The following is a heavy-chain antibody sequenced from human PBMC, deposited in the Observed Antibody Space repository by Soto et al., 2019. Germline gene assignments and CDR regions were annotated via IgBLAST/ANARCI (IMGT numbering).Heavy chain of an antibody. CDR1: GFTFSSYA. CDR2: ISGSGGST. Sequence: SGGSLRLSCAASGFTFSSYAMSWVRQAQGKGLEWVSAISGSGGSTYYADSVKGRFTISRDNSKNTLYLQMNSLRAEDTAVYYCAKSPYKAARFVLLLFDYWGQGTLVTVS. CDR3: AKSPYKAARFVLLLFDY. J-gene: IGHJ4*02. V-gene: IGHV3-23*01. D-gene: IGHD6-6*01.